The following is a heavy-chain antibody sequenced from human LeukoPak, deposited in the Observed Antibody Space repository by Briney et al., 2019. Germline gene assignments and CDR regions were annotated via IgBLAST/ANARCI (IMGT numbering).Heavy chain of an antibody. Sequence: PGGSLRLSCAASGFTFSDYYMSWIRQAPGKGLEWVSYISSSGSTIYYADSVKGRFTISRDNAKNSLYLQMNSLRSDDTAVYYCARGGAFSYNWFDPWGQGTLVTVSS. CDR2: ISSSGSTI. D-gene: IGHD1-26*01. V-gene: IGHV3-11*01. CDR3: ARGGAFSYNWFDP. J-gene: IGHJ5*02. CDR1: GFTFSDYY.